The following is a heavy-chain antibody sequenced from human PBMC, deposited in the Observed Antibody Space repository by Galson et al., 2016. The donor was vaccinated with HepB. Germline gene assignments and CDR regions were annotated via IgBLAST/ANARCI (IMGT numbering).Heavy chain of an antibody. Sequence: SVKVSCKASGYTFTINGISWVRQAPGEGLEWMGWISAYSGNTIYAQQFQGRVTMTKDTSTSTAYMELRSVTAADSAVYYCAGDHGSSGWLYWGQGILVTVAS. CDR2: ISAYSGNT. CDR3: AGDHGSSGWLY. D-gene: IGHD6-25*01. V-gene: IGHV1-18*04. CDR1: GYTFTING. J-gene: IGHJ4*02.